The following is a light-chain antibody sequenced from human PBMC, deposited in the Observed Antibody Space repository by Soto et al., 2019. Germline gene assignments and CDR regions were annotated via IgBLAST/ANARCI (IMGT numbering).Light chain of an antibody. CDR1: SSDVGAHDY. CDR2: HVR. V-gene: IGLV2-11*01. Sequence: QSALTQPRSVSAAPGQSVTISCTGTSSDVGAHDYVSWYQQHPGTAPQLLIYHVRKRPSPVPYRFSGSKSATTPCMTISGIQAEAEADYYSCTDAVSSKVFGIGTKVTVL. CDR3: CTDAVSSKV. J-gene: IGLJ1*01.